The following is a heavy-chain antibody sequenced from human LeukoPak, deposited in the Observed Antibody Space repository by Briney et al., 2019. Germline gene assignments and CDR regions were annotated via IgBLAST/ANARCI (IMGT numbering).Heavy chain of an antibody. V-gene: IGHV3-7*04. CDR1: GFTFSSYW. D-gene: IGHD2-15*01. J-gene: IGHJ6*02. CDR3: ARAPRLGYCSGGSCYSVRDYYGMDV. CDR2: IKQDGSEK. Sequence: PGRSLRLSCAASGFTFSSYWMSWVRQAPGKGLEWVANIKQDGSEKYYVDSVKGRFTISRDNAKNSLYLQMNSLRAEDTAVYYCARAPRLGYCSGGSCYSVRDYYGMDVWGQGTTVTVSS.